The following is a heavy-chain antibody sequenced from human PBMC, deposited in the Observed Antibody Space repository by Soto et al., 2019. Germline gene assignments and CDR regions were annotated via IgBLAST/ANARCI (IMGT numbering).Heavy chain of an antibody. CDR1: GGSITSYY. CDR3: ARSDNRNSLYGVDV. Sequence: SETLSLTCSVSGGSITSYYWSWIRQSPGKGLEWIGYIHHSGSTNYNPSLKSRVTISIDTSKNQFSLKLSSVTAADTAVYYCARSDNRNSLYGVDVWGQGTAVTVSS. J-gene: IGHJ6*02. D-gene: IGHD1-7*01. V-gene: IGHV4-59*01. CDR2: IHHSGST.